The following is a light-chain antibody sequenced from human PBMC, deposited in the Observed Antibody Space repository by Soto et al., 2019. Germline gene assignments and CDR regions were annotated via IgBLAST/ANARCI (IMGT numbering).Light chain of an antibody. CDR3: AAWDDSLVWV. CDR1: NSNIRSNT. CDR2: NND. J-gene: IGLJ3*02. Sequence: QLVLTQPPSASGTVGQRVTISCSGGNSNIRSNTVNWYQQLPGTAPKLLIYNNDHRPSGVPDRFSGSQSGTSASLSISGLQSEDEADYYCAAWDDSLVWVFGGGTKLTVL. V-gene: IGLV1-44*01.